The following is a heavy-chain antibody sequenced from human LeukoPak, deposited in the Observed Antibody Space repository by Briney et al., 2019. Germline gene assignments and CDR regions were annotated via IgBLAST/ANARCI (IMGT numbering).Heavy chain of an antibody. Sequence: SETLSLTCTVSGGSISSYYWGWIRQPPGKGLEWIGSIYYSGSTYYNPSLKSRVTISVDTSKNQFSLKLSSVTAADTAVYYCARVSSSGWYGGVDYRGQGTLVTVSS. CDR1: GGSISSYY. J-gene: IGHJ4*02. D-gene: IGHD6-19*01. CDR2: IYYSGST. V-gene: IGHV4-39*07. CDR3: ARVSSSGWYGGVDY.